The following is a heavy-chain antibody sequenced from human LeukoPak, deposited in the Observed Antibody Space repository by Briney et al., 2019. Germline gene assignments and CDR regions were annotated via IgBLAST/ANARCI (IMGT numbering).Heavy chain of an antibody. V-gene: IGHV3-20*04. CDR2: ITWNGDTT. J-gene: IGHJ2*01. CDR1: GFTFSSYW. CDR3: SRSSTTVTTSFFDL. Sequence: GGSLRLSCAASGFTFSSYWMHWVRQAPGKGLEWVPYITWNGDTTAYADSVKGRFTISRDNAKNSLYLQMNSLRVQDTASYYSSRSSTTVTTSFFDLWGRGTLVTAPS. D-gene: IGHD4-17*01.